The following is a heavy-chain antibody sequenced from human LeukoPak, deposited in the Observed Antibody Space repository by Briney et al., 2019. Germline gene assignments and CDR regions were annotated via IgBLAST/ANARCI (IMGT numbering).Heavy chain of an antibody. J-gene: IGHJ6*02. CDR1: GYTFTRYG. V-gene: IGHV1-18*01. CDR2: ISAYNGNT. Sequence: ASVKVSCKASGYTFTRYGISWVRQAPGQGLEWMGWISAYNGNTNYAQKLQGRVTMTTDTSTSTAYMELRSLRSDDTAVYYCARYASSGYYPPYGMDVWGQGTTVTVSS. D-gene: IGHD3-22*01. CDR3: ARYASSGYYPPYGMDV.